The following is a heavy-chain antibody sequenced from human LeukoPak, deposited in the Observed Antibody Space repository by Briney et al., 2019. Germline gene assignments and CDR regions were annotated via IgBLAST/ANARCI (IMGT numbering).Heavy chain of an antibody. V-gene: IGHV3-48*01. CDR2: ISSSSNTT. D-gene: IGHD6-6*01. Sequence: GGSLRLSCAASGFSFSTYSMNWVRQAPGKGLEWVSYISSSSNTTYYTDSVKGRFTISRDNAKNSLYLQMNSLRAEDTAVYYCAREDGSSYYFDYWGQGTLVTVAS. CDR3: AREDGSSYYFDY. J-gene: IGHJ4*02. CDR1: GFSFSTYS.